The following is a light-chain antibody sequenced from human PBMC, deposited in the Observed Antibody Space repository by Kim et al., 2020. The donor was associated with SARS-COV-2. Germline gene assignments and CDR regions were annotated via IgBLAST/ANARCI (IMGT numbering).Light chain of an antibody. J-gene: IGKJ2*01. CDR3: QHYDDVPYT. CDR1: QDISNY. CDR2: EAS. V-gene: IGKV1-33*01. Sequence: DIQMTQSPTFLSTSVGDRVTITCQASQDISNYLNWFQQKPGKPPKLLIYEASNLQTGVPSRFSGSGSGTHFTLTISSLHPDDIGTYYCQHYDDVPYTLGQGTKLEI.